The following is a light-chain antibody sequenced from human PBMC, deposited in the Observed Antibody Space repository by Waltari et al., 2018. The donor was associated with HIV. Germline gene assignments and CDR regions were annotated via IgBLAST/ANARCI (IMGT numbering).Light chain of an antibody. J-gene: IGKJ1*01. CDR3: QQYNNWPWT. CDR2: GAA. V-gene: IGKV3-15*01. Sequence: EIVMTQSPATLSVSPGERATLSCKTSQSVSSSLAWYQQTPGQPPRLLIYGAAISAAGLPARFSGSESGTEFTLTISSLQSEDFAVYYCQQYNNWPWTFGQGTKLEIK. CDR1: QSVSSS.